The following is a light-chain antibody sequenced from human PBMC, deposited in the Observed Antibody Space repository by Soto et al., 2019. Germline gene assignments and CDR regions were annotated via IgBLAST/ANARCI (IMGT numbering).Light chain of an antibody. CDR2: GAS. CDR3: QQYGSSPTWT. Sequence: ENVMTQSPGTLSLYPGQRATLSCRASQSVNSNYLSWYQQKPGQAPRLLIYGASTRATGIPDRFSGSGSGTDFTLTISRLEPEDSAVYYCQQYGSSPTWTFGQGTKVDIK. J-gene: IGKJ1*01. V-gene: IGKV3-20*01. CDR1: QSVNSNY.